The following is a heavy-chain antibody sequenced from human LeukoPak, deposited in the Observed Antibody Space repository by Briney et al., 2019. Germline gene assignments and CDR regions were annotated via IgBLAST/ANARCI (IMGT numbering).Heavy chain of an antibody. J-gene: IGHJ4*02. CDR1: GFTFSSYG. Sequence: GGSLRLSCAVSGFTFSSYGMSWVRQAPGKGPEWVSSIGSSGRSTYYADSVKGRFTLSRDNSKNTLYLQMDSLRAEDTAVYYCAKLWLRFDAADYWGRGTLVTVSS. CDR3: AKLWLRFDAADY. D-gene: IGHD5-12*01. CDR2: IGSSGRST. V-gene: IGHV3-23*01.